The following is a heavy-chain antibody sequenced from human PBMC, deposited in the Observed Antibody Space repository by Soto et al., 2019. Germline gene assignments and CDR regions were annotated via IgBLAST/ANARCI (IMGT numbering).Heavy chain of an antibody. CDR1: GGTFSSYT. CDR2: IIPILGIA. J-gene: IGHJ4*02. CDR3: ASNAQMGFGSTPLDY. V-gene: IGHV1-69*02. D-gene: IGHD3-10*01. Sequence: QVQLVQSGAEVKKPGSSVKVSCKASGGTFSSYTISWVRQAPGQGLEWMGRIIPILGIANYAQKFQGRVTIXXDXSXXTAYMELSSRRSEDTAVYYCASNAQMGFGSTPLDYWGQGTLVTVSS.